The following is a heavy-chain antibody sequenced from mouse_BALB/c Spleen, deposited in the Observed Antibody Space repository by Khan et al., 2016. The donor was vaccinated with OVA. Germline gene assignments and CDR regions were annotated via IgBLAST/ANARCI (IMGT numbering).Heavy chain of an antibody. V-gene: IGHV1-26*01. D-gene: IGHD1-1*01. J-gene: IGHJ1*01. CDR3: AIYHGYFDV. CDR1: GYSFTGYY. Sequence: VQLKESGPDLVKPGASVKISCKASGYSFTGYYIHWVKQSHGKSLEWIGRVNPNNGGTSYNQKFKGKAILTVDQSSNTAYMELRSLTSEDSAVYSCAIYHGYFDVWGAGTTVTVSS. CDR2: VNPNNGGT.